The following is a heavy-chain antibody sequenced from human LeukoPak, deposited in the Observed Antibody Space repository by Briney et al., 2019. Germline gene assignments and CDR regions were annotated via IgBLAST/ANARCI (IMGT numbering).Heavy chain of an antibody. D-gene: IGHD2-2*01. CDR2: ISYDGSNK. CDR3: AKGLSIGYCSSTSCSEYFHH. Sequence: PGGSLRLSCAASGFTFSSYGIHWVRQAPGKGLEWVAVISYDGSNKYYADSVKGRFTISRDNSKNTLYLQMNSLRAEDTAVYFCAKGLSIGYCSSTSCSEYFHHWGQGTLVTVSS. V-gene: IGHV3-30*18. J-gene: IGHJ1*01. CDR1: GFTFSSYG.